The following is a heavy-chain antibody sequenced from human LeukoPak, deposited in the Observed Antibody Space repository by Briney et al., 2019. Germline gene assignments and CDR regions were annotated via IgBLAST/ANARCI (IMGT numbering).Heavy chain of an antibody. CDR2: IYYSGST. D-gene: IGHD2-15*01. V-gene: IGHV4-59*01. CDR1: GGSISSYY. J-gene: IGHJ4*02. Sequence: PSETLSLTCTVSGGSISSYYWSWIRQPPGKGLEWIGYIYYSGSTNYNPSLKSRVTISVDTSKNQFSLKLSSVTAADTAVYYCAREARLISYFDYWGQGTLVTVSS. CDR3: AREARLISYFDY.